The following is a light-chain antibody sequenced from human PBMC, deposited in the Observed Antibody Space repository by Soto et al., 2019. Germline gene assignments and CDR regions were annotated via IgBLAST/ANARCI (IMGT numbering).Light chain of an antibody. Sequence: DNVLTQSPDTLSLSPGEGATLSCRASRDVSVSLVWYRQRPGQSPRLLIHDASNRATGISARFSGSGSGTDFTLTIGSLEPEESALYYCQQRASWPYTSGQGTKVDIK. J-gene: IGKJ2*01. CDR2: DAS. CDR3: QQRASWPYT. CDR1: RDVSVS. V-gene: IGKV3-11*01.